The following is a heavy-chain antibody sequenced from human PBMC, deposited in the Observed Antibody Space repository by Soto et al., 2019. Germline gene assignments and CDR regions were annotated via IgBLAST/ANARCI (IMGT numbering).Heavy chain of an antibody. V-gene: IGHV3-30-3*01. CDR2: ISYDGSNK. CDR3: ARDRLRFLEYWFDP. J-gene: IGHJ5*02. D-gene: IGHD3-3*01. CDR1: GFTFSSYA. Sequence: GGSLRLSCAASGFTFSSYAMHWVRQAPGKGLEWVAVISYDGSNKYYADSVKGRFTISRDNSKNTLYLQMNSLRAEDTAVYYCARDRLRFLEYWFDPWGQGTLVTVSS.